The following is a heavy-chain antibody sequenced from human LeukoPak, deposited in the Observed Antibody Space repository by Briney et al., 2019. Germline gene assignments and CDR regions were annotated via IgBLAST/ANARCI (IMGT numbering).Heavy chain of an antibody. J-gene: IGHJ4*02. CDR3: ARGGFYYDFWSGYLEGDY. CDR2: IYHSGST. Sequence: PSETLSLTCAVYGESFSGYYWSWIRQPPVKGLEWIGNIYHSGSTYYNPSLKSRVTISVDTSKNQFSLKLSSVTAADTAVYYCARGGFYYDFWSGYLEGDYWGQGTLVTVSS. V-gene: IGHV4-34*01. D-gene: IGHD3-3*01. CDR1: GESFSGYY.